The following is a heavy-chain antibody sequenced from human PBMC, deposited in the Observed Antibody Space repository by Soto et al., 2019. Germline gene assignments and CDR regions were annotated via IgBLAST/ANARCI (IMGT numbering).Heavy chain of an antibody. D-gene: IGHD6-13*01. Sequence: SETLSLTCTVSGGSISSSSYYWGWIRQPPGKGLEWIGSIYYSGSTYYNPSLESRVTISVDTSKNQFSLKLSSVTAADTAVYYCARRFYSIDYWGQGTLVTVSS. V-gene: IGHV4-39*01. CDR3: ARRFYSIDY. J-gene: IGHJ4*02. CDR2: IYYSGST. CDR1: GGSISSSSYY.